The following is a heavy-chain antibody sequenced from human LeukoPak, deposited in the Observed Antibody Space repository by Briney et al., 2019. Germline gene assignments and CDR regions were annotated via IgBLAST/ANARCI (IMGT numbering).Heavy chain of an antibody. CDR3: VIWGDYDVLTGYYVPDY. V-gene: IGHV3-23*01. Sequence: GGSLRLSCVASGFTFSNYAMSWVRQAPGKGLEWVSAITGRGTSTYYADSLKGRFTISRDNSKNTVFLQMNSLRHEDTAIYYCVIWGDYDVLTGYYVPDYWGQGTLVTVSS. CDR2: ITGRGTST. D-gene: IGHD3-9*01. CDR1: GFTFSNYA. J-gene: IGHJ4*02.